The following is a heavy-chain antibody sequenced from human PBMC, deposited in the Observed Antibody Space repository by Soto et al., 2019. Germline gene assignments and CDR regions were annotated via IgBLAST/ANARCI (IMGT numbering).Heavy chain of an antibody. CDR3: ARDLRGYYDSSGSYPEYFDY. V-gene: IGHV1-46*01. Sequence: PSVKVSCKASGYTFTSYYMHWVRQAPGQGLEWMGIINPSGGSTSYAQKFQGRVTMTRDTSTSTVYMELSSLRSEDTAVYYCARDLRGYYDSSGSYPEYFDYWGQGTLVTVSS. D-gene: IGHD3-22*01. CDR1: GYTFTSYY. CDR2: INPSGGST. J-gene: IGHJ4*02.